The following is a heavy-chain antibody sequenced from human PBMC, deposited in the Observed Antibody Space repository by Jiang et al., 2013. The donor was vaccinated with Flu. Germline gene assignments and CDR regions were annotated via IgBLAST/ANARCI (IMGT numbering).Heavy chain of an antibody. CDR1: GGSISSSSYY. J-gene: IGHJ1*01. D-gene: IGHD3-22*01. Sequence: GPGLVKPSETLSLTCTVSGGSISSSSYYWGWIRQPPGKGLEWIGSIYYSGSTYYNPSLKSRVTISVDTSKNQFSLKLSSVTAADTAVYYCARDASSGPDAEYFQHWGQGTLVTVSS. CDR2: IYYSGST. CDR3: ARDASSGPDAEYFQH. V-gene: IGHV4-39*02.